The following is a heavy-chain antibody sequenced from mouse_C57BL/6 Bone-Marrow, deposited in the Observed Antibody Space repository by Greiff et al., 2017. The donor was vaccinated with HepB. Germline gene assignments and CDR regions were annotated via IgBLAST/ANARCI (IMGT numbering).Heavy chain of an antibody. D-gene: IGHD1-3*01. V-gene: IGHV10-3*01. CDR2: IRSKSSNYAT. CDR3: VRGDELRYYYAMDY. CDR1: GFTFNTYA. J-gene: IGHJ4*01. Sequence: EVKVVESGGGLVQPKGSLKLSCAASGFTFNTYAMHWVRQAPGKGLEWVARIRSKSSNYATYYADSVKDRFTISRDDSQSMLYLQMNNLKTEDTAMYYCVRGDELRYYYAMDYWGQGTSVTVSS.